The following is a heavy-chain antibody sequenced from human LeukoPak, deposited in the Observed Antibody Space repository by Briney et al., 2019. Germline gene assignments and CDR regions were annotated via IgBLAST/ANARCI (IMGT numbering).Heavy chain of an antibody. CDR3: ARGAAAGPHFDY. D-gene: IGHD6-13*01. V-gene: IGHV3-33*01. Sequence: GRSLRLSCAASGFTFSSYGRHWVRQAPGKGLEWVAVIWYDGSNKYYADSVKGRFTISRDNSKNTLYLRMNSLRAEDTAVYYCARGAAAGPHFDYWGQGTLVTVSS. J-gene: IGHJ4*02. CDR2: IWYDGSNK. CDR1: GFTFSSYG.